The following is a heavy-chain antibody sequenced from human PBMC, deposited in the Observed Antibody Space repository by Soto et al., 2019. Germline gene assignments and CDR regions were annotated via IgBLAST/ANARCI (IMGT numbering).Heavy chain of an antibody. Sequence: EMQLLESGGDLVQPGGSLRLSCAASGFSFGGYGMSWVRQAPGKGLEWVSALSGSGSTTYYADSVRGRFIISRDNSRDTLFLQMNSLRAEDTAVYFCAKASKGYTGYDLDYWGQGTVVTVSP. CDR2: LSGSGSTT. V-gene: IGHV3-23*01. D-gene: IGHD5-12*01. CDR3: AKASKGYTGYDLDY. CDR1: GFSFGGYG. J-gene: IGHJ4*02.